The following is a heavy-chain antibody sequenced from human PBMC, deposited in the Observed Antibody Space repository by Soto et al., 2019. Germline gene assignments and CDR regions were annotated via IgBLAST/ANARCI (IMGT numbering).Heavy chain of an antibody. Sequence: VQLVESGGGLVQPGGSLKLSCAASGFTFSGSAMHWVRQASGKGLEWVGRIRSKANSYATAYAASVKGRFTISRDDSKNTAYLQMNSLKTEDTAVYYCTRLAAAGGNNYYMDVWGKGTTVTVSS. CDR1: GFTFSGSA. V-gene: IGHV3-73*01. D-gene: IGHD6-13*01. CDR3: TRLAAAGGNNYYMDV. CDR2: IRSKANSYAT. J-gene: IGHJ6*03.